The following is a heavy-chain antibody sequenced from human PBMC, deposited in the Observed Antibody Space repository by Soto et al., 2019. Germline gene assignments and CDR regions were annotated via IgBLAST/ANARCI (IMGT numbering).Heavy chain of an antibody. J-gene: IGHJ4*02. D-gene: IGHD2-2*01. V-gene: IGHV1-18*01. CDR3: ARDLKYCSSTSCYGIHMLLGY. Sequence: ASVKVSCKASGYTFTNYGISWVRQAPGQGLEWMGWISAYNGNTNYAQKLQGRVTMTTDTSTSTAYMELRSLRSDDTAVYYCARDLKYCSSTSCYGIHMLLGYWGQGTLVTVSS. CDR2: ISAYNGNT. CDR1: GYTFTNYG.